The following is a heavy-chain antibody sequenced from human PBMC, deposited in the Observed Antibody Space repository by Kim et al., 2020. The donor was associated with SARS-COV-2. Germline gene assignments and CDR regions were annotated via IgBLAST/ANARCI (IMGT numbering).Heavy chain of an antibody. CDR1: GYTFTSYG. D-gene: IGHD3-22*01. Sequence: ASVKVSCKASGYTFTSYGISWVRQAPGQGLEWMGWISAYNGNTNYAQKLQGRVTITTDTSTSTAYMGLRSLRSDDTAVYYCARVQYYYDSSGYLDYWGQGTLVTVSS. V-gene: IGHV1-18*01. J-gene: IGHJ4*02. CDR2: ISAYNGNT. CDR3: ARVQYYYDSSGYLDY.